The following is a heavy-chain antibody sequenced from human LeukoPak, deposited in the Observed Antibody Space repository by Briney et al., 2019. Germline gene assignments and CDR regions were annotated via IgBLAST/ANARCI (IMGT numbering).Heavy chain of an antibody. CDR3: AREREHTIFGVVMSYFDD. J-gene: IGHJ4*02. CDR2: ISAYNGNT. CDR1: GYTFTSYG. D-gene: IGHD3-3*01. V-gene: IGHV1-18*01. Sequence: ASVKVSCKASGYTFTSYGISWVRQAPGQGLEWMGWISAYNGNTNYAQKLQGRVTMTTDTSTSPAYMELRSLRSDDTAVYYCAREREHTIFGVVMSYFDDWGQGTLVTASS.